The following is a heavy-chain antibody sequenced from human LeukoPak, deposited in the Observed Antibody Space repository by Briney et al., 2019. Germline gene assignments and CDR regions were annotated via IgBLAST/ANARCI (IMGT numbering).Heavy chain of an antibody. V-gene: IGHV1-2*02. D-gene: IGHD5-18*01. CDR2: INPNSGGT. CDR3: ARDRSPAPGRSYGRGHFDY. J-gene: IGHJ4*02. CDR1: GYTFTAYY. Sequence: ASVKVSCKASGYTFTAYYMHWVRQAPGQGLEWMGWINPNSGGTNYAQKFQGRVTMTRATSISTAYMDLNSLLSDNTAVYYCARDRSPAPGRSYGRGHFDYWGQGTLVTVSS.